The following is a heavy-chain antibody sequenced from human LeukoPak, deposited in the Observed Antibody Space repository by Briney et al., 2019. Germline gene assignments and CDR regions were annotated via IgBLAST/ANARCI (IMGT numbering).Heavy chain of an antibody. CDR2: INWNGGST. D-gene: IGHD3-22*01. V-gene: IGHV3-20*04. CDR1: GFTFDNYG. CDR3: ARIDTYYYDSSGYYSAFDI. J-gene: IGHJ3*02. Sequence: GGSLRLSCAASGFTFDNYGMSWVRQAPGKGLEWVSGINWNGGSTGYADSVKGRFTISRDNAKNSLYLQMNSLRAEDTALYYCARIDTYYYDSSGYYSAFDIWGQGTIVTVSP.